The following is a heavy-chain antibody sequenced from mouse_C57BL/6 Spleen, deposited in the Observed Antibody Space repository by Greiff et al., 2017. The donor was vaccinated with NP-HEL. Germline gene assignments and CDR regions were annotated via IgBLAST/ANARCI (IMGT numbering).Heavy chain of an antibody. CDR1: GYTFTDYE. J-gene: IGHJ2*01. Sequence: QVQLKESGAELVRPGASVTLSCKASGYTFTDYEMHWVKQTPVHGLEWIGAIDPETGGTAYNQKFKGKAILTADKSSSTAYMELRSLTSEDSAVYYCSSNYDYWGQGTTLTVSS. CDR2: IDPETGGT. V-gene: IGHV1-15*01. CDR3: SSNYDY.